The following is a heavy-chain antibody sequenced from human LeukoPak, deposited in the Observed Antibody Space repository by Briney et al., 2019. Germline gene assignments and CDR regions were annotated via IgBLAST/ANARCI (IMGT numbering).Heavy chain of an antibody. Sequence: GGSLRLACEASGFTFSDFYMSWIRQAPGQGLEWLSYISTTGYTIYYADSVKGRFTISRDNTQNSLFLQMDSLRVEDTAVYYCAREYASEYMDVWGKGTTVTVSS. J-gene: IGHJ6*03. CDR3: AREYASEYMDV. V-gene: IGHV3-11*04. CDR1: GFTFSDFY. CDR2: ISTTGYTI.